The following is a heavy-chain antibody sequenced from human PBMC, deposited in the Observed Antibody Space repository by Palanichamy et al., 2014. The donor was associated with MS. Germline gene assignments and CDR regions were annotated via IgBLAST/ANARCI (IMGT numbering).Heavy chain of an antibody. CDR2: INHSGNN. Sequence: QVQLQQWGAGLLKPSETLSLNCAVYGGSLSGYYWSWIRQSPGKGLEWIGEINHSGNNNYNPSLKSRVSISLDTSKNQFSLRMNSVTGADAAVYYCARNKWLVRYFDYWGQGTLVTVSS. CDR1: GGSLSGYY. CDR3: ARNKWLVRYFDY. V-gene: IGHV4-34*01. J-gene: IGHJ4*02. D-gene: IGHD6-19*01.